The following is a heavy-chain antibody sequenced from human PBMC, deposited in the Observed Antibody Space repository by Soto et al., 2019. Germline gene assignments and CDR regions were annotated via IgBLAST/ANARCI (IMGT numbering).Heavy chain of an antibody. CDR1: GYTFTSPY. V-gene: IGHV1-2*02. Sequence: ASVKVSYKASGYTFTSPYMNWVRQAPGQGLEWMGWVNPNTGLTKYAQKFQGRVSMTRDTSINTAYMELSGLTSDDTAVYYCTTLRLDPWGQGTLVTVSS. CDR3: TTLRLDP. CDR2: VNPNTGLT. J-gene: IGHJ5*02. D-gene: IGHD3-9*01.